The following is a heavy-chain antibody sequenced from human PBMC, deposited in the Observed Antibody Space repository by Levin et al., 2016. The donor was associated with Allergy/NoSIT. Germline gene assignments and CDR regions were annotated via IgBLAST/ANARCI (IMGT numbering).Heavy chain of an antibody. CDR3: ARVGGRTTSAFDI. CDR2: IYSGGST. D-gene: IGHD2-15*01. Sequence: LSLTCAASGFTVSSNYMSWVRQAPGKGLEWVSVIYSGGSTYYADSVKGRFTISRDNSKNTLYLQMNSLGAEDTAVYYCARVGGRTTSAFDIWGQGTMVTVSS. J-gene: IGHJ3*02. V-gene: IGHV3-66*01. CDR1: GFTVSSNY.